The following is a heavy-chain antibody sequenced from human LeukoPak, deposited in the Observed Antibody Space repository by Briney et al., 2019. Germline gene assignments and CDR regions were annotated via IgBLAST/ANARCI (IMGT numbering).Heavy chain of an antibody. J-gene: IGHJ4*02. V-gene: IGHV3-7*01. CDR2: IKQDGSEK. Sequence: GGSLRLSCAASGFTFSSYWMSWVRQAPGKGLEWVANIKQDGSEKYYVDSVKGRFTISRDNAKNSLYLQMNSLRAEDTAVYYCAKRTTYYYDSSGYDFDYWGQGTLVTVSS. D-gene: IGHD3-22*01. CDR1: GFTFSSYW. CDR3: AKRTTYYYDSSGYDFDY.